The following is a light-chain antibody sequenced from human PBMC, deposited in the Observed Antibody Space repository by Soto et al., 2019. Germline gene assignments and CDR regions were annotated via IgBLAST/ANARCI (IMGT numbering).Light chain of an antibody. V-gene: IGKV3-20*01. J-gene: IGKJ1*01. Sequence: EILLTQSPGTLSLSPGERATLSCRASQSISSSYLAWYQQKPGQAPRLLIYGASSRATGIPDSFSGSGSGTDFTLTISRLEPEDFAVYYCHQYDSWTFGQGTKVDIK. CDR2: GAS. CDR3: HQYDSWT. CDR1: QSISSSY.